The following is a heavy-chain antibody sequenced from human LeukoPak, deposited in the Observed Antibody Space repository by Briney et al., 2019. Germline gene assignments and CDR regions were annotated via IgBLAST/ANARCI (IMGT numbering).Heavy chain of an antibody. CDR1: GYTFTSYD. Sequence: GASVKVSCKASGYTFTSYDINWVRQATGQGLEWMGWVNPNSGNTGYAQKFQGRVTITRNTSISTAYMELSSLRSEDTAVYYCARDPYDSSGYYDYWGQGTLVTVSS. J-gene: IGHJ4*02. D-gene: IGHD3-22*01. V-gene: IGHV1-8*03. CDR3: ARDPYDSSGYYDY. CDR2: VNPNSGNT.